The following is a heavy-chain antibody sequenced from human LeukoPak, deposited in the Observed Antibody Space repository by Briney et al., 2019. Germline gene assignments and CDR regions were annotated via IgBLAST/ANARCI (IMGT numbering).Heavy chain of an antibody. J-gene: IGHJ4*02. CDR3: ARPSSRDY. Sequence: AGGSLRLSCAASGFTFSSYEMIWVRQAPGKGLEWVSYISGTGSTIYYADSVKGRFTISRDNAKNSLYLQMNSLRAEDTAVYYCARPSSRDYWGQGTLVTVSS. D-gene: IGHD3-10*01. CDR2: ISGTGSTI. CDR1: GFTFSSYE. V-gene: IGHV3-48*03.